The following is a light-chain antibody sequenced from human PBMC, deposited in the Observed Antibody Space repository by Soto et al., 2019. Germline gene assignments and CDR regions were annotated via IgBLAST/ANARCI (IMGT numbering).Light chain of an antibody. J-gene: IGKJ1*01. CDR3: QQYNRFPT. CDR2: DAS. CDR1: QSVSSW. V-gene: IGKV1-5*01. Sequence: DIQLTQSPSTLSASVGDSVTITCRASQSVSSWLAWYQQKPGRAPRLLIYDASKLEAGVPSRFSGSGSETELSLTISSLQPDDFATYFCQQYNRFPTFGQGTRVEIK.